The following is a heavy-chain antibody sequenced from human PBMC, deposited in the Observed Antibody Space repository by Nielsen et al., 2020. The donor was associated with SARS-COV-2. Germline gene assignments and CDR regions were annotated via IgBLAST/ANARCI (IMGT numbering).Heavy chain of an antibody. CDR2: ISWNSGSI. D-gene: IGHD3-3*01. Sequence: GGSLRLSCTASGFTFDDYAMHWVRQAPGKGLEWVSGISWNSGSIGYADSVKGRFTISRDNAKNSLYLQMNSLRAEDTALYYCAKVSARFLEWLHPFDYWGQGTLVTVSA. J-gene: IGHJ4*02. V-gene: IGHV3-9*01. CDR1: GFTFDDYA. CDR3: AKVSARFLEWLHPFDY.